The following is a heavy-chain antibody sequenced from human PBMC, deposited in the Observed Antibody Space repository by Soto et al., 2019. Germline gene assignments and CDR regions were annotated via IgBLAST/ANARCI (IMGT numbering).Heavy chain of an antibody. Sequence: GGSLRLSCAASGFTFSSYWMDWVRQAPGKGLEWVANINQDGSEKHYVDSVKGRFTISRDNAKNSLYLQMSSLTAEDSALYYCSTSLDYWGQGTLVTVSS. CDR3: STSLDY. CDR2: INQDGSEK. J-gene: IGHJ4*02. V-gene: IGHV3-7*01. CDR1: GFTFSSYW.